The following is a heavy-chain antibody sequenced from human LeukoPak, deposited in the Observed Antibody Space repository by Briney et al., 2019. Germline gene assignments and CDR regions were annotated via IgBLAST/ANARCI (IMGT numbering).Heavy chain of an antibody. Sequence: PGGSLRLSCAASGFTFSSYGMSWVRQAPGKGMEWVSTISASGGSTHYADSVKGRFTISRDNSKNTLYVQMNSLRAEDTAIYYCARGTYYNTLTGFRGRILGLDYWGQGTLVTVSS. D-gene: IGHD3-9*01. CDR2: ISASGGST. J-gene: IGHJ4*02. V-gene: IGHV3-23*01. CDR1: GFTFSSYG. CDR3: ARGTYYNTLTGFRGRILGLDY.